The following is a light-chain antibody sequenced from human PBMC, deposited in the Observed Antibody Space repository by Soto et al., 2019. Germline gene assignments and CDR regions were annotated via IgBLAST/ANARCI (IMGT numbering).Light chain of an antibody. Sequence: QSVLTQPPSASGSPGQSVTISCTGTRSDVGDYIYVSWYQQHPGKAPKLIIYEVNKRPSGVPDRFSGSKSGNTASLSVSGLQADDEADYYCSSYAGSNNLEVFGGGTKLTVL. J-gene: IGLJ2*01. V-gene: IGLV2-8*01. CDR2: EVN. CDR3: SSYAGSNNLEV. CDR1: RSDVGDYIY.